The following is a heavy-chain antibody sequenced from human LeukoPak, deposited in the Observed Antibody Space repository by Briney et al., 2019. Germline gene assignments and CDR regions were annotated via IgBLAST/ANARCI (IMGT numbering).Heavy chain of an antibody. CDR3: ARGVAAALDY. CDR2: MNPNSGNT. CDR1: GYTFTSYD. J-gene: IGHJ4*02. V-gene: IGHV1-8*01. Sequence: ASVKVSCKASGYTFTSYDINWVRQATGQGLEWMGRMNPNSGNTGYARKFQGRVTMTRNTSISTAYMELSSLRSEDTAVYYCARGVAAALDYWGQGTLVTVSS. D-gene: IGHD6-13*01.